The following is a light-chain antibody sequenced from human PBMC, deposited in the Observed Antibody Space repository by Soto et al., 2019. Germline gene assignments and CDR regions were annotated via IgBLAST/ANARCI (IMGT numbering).Light chain of an antibody. CDR1: QSVSASY. V-gene: IGKV3-20*01. Sequence: IVLTQSPGTLSLSPGERATLSCGASQSVSASYLAWYQQKPGQSPRLLIYGASRRATGIPDRFSAGGSGTDFTLTISRLEPEDFAVYYCQQYDSSPVTFGHGSKVEIK. CDR2: GAS. J-gene: IGKJ2*01. CDR3: QQYDSSPVT.